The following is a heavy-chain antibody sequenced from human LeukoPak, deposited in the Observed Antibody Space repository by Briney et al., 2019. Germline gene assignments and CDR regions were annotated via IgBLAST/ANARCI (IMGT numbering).Heavy chain of an antibody. CDR2: ISGSGGST. D-gene: IGHD6-19*01. CDR3: AKELGHSSGWANDAFDI. Sequence: PGGSLRLSCAASGFTFSSYGMSWVRQAPGKGLEWVSAISGSGGSTYYADSVKGRFTISRDNSKNTLYLQMNSLRAEDTAVYYCAKELGHSSGWANDAFDIWGQGTMVTVSS. J-gene: IGHJ3*02. V-gene: IGHV3-23*01. CDR1: GFTFSSYG.